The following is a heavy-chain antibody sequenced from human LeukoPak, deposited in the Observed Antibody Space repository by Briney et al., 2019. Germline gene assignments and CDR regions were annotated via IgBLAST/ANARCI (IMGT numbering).Heavy chain of an antibody. CDR3: VRDFTWGLDY. D-gene: IGHD3-16*01. CDR2: TRYRSTWMT. Sequence: SQTLSLTCAISGDSVSGKSVSWSWIRQSPSGGLEFLGRTRYRSTWMTFYSLSVQSRMTINADTSRNHVSLRLNSVTPEDTALYYCVRDFTWGLDYWGQRTLVTVSS. CDR1: GDSVSGKSVS. V-gene: IGHV6-1*01. J-gene: IGHJ4*02.